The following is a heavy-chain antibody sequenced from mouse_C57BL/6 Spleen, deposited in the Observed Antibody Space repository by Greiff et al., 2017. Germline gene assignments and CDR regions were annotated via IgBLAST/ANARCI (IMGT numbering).Heavy chain of an antibody. CDR2: IDPSDSYT. CDR1: GYTFTSYW. CDR3: ARGLGRDLDY. Sequence: QVQLQQPGAELVMPGASVKLSCKASGYTFTSYWMHWVKQRPGQGLEWIGEIDPSDSYTNYNQKFKGKSTLTVDKSSSTAYMQLSSLTSEDSAVYYYARGLGRDLDYWGQGTTLTVSS. J-gene: IGHJ2*01. D-gene: IGHD4-1*01. V-gene: IGHV1-69*01.